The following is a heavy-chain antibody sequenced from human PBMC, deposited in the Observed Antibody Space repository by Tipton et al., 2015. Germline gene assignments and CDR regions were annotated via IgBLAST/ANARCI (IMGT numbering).Heavy chain of an antibody. D-gene: IGHD3-9*01. CDR1: AYSISTDYY. V-gene: IGHV4-38-2*01. J-gene: IGHJ4*02. CDR3: ACQDYDSLTRDHQTVDY. CDR2: ISHRGGT. Sequence: TLSLTCAVSAYSISTDYYWVWIRQPPGKGLEWIGTISHRGGTYYTPSLKSRVTISADTSKNQFSLRLSSVTAADTAVYYCACQDYDSLTRDHQTVDYWGQGTLVTVSS.